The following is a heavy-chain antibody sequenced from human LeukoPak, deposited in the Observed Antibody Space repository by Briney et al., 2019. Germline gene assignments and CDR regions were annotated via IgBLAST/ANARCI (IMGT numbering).Heavy chain of an antibody. CDR1: GFTFSSYA. D-gene: IGHD6-19*01. CDR2: ISYDGSNK. Sequence: AGGSLRLSCAASGFTFSSYAMHWVRQAPGKGLEWVAVISYDGSNKYYADSVKGRFTISRDNSKNTLYLQMNSLRAEDTAVYYCARDESSGWYYFDYWGQGTLVTVSS. CDR3: ARDESSGWYYFDY. V-gene: IGHV3-30-3*01. J-gene: IGHJ4*02.